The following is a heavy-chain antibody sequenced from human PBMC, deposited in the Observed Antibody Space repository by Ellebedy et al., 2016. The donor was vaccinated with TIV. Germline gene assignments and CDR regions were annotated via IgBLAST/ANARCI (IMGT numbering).Heavy chain of an antibody. D-gene: IGHD6-6*01. CDR2: IDWDDDK. J-gene: IGHJ6*02. Sequence: SGPTLVXPTQTLTLTCTFSGFSLSTSGVGVGWIRQPPGKALEWLALIDWDDDKYYSTSLKTRLTISKDTSKNQVVLTMTNMDPVDTATYYCARIRHSSSSASYYYYGMDVWGQGTTVTVSS. CDR1: GFSLSTSGVG. CDR3: ARIRHSSSSASYYYYGMDV. V-gene: IGHV2-70*01.